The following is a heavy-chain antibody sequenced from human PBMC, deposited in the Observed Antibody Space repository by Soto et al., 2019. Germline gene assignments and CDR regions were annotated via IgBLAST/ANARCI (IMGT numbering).Heavy chain of an antibody. Sequence: ASVKVSCKASGYTFTSYYMHWVRQAPGQGLEWMGIINPSGGSTSYAQKFQGRVTMTRDTSTSTVYMELSSLRSEDTAVYYCARDRPAAYYDFWSGYPRAPDYWRHGTLVTVSS. V-gene: IGHV1-46*01. CDR1: GYTFTSYY. D-gene: IGHD3-3*01. CDR2: INPSGGST. CDR3: ARDRPAAYYDFWSGYPRAPDY. J-gene: IGHJ4*01.